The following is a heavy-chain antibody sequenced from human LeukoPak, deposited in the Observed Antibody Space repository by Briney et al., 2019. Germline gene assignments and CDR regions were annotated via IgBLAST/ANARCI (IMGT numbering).Heavy chain of an antibody. J-gene: IGHJ3*01. CDR3: ARGSSSSWYDVFDF. D-gene: IGHD6-13*01. CDR2: IYTSGST. CDR1: GGSISSGSYY. V-gene: IGHV4-61*02. Sequence: PSQTLSLTCTVSGGSISSGSYYWSWIRQPAGKGLEWIGRIYTSGSTNYNPSLKSRVTISVDTSKNQFSLKLSSVTAADTAVYYCARGSSSSWYDVFDFWGQGTMVTVSS.